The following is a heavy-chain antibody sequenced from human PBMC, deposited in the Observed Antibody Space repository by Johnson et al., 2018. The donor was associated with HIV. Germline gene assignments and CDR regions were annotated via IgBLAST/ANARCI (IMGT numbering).Heavy chain of an antibody. V-gene: IGHV3-9*01. CDR3: TRDTYIHRVTVTESVFDI. CDR1: GFTFDDYA. D-gene: IGHD4-11*01. Sequence: VQLVESGGGLVQPGRSLRLSCAASGFTFDDYAMHWVRQAPGKGLEWVSGISWNSGSIAYADSVKGRFTISRDNAKKSLYLQMNSLRAEDTALYYCTRDTYIHRVTVTESVFDIWGQGTMVTVSS. J-gene: IGHJ3*02. CDR2: ISWNSGSI.